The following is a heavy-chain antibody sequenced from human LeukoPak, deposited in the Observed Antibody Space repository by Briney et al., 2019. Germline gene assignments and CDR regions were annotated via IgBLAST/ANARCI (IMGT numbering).Heavy chain of an antibody. V-gene: IGHV4-59*01. CDR3: ARDLSSYFDY. J-gene: IGHJ4*02. D-gene: IGHD2-2*01. CDR1: GGSISSYY. CDR2: IYYSGST. Sequence: SETLSLTCTVSGGSISSYYWSWIRQPPGEGLEWIGYIYYSGSTNYNPSLKSRVTISVDTSKNQFSLKLSSVTAADTAVYYCARDLSSYFDYWGQGTLVTVSS.